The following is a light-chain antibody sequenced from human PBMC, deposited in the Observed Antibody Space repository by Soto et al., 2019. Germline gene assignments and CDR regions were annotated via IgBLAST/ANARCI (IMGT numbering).Light chain of an antibody. CDR1: QSVSNY. V-gene: IGKV3-11*01. CDR2: EAT. J-gene: IGKJ2*01. Sequence: EIVLTQSPATLSLSPGERATLSCRASQSVSNYLAWYQQKPGQAPRLLMYEATKRATCIPARFSGSESGTDFTLTISSLEPEDFAVYYCQQRNRWLRTFGQGTKLEIK. CDR3: QQRNRWLRT.